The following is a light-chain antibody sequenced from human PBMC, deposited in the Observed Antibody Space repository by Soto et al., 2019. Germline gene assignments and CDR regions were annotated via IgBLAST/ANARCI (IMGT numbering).Light chain of an antibody. V-gene: IGKV3-11*01. J-gene: IGKJ3*01. Sequence: EIVLTQSPATLSLSPGERATLSCRASQSVSSYLAWYQQKPGQAPRLLIYDASNRATCIPARFSGSGSGTDFPLTIRSLEPEDFAVYYCQQRSQPFTFGPGTKVDIK. CDR3: QQRSQPFT. CDR2: DAS. CDR1: QSVSSY.